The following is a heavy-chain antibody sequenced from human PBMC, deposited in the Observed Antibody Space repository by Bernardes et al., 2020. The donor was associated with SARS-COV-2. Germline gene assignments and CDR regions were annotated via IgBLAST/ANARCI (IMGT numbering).Heavy chain of an antibody. D-gene: IGHD3-3*01. J-gene: IGHJ6*02. CDR1: GFSFNNFG. Sequence: GGSLRLSCVASGFSFNNFGMHWVRQAPGKGLEWVAVISYEGSKKYYADSVEGRFTISKDNFKNTVYLEMNSLRPEDTAVYYCAKLQAIFWIRHYSSPMDVWGQGTTVAVSS. CDR3: AKLQAIFWIRHYSSPMDV. CDR2: ISYEGSKK. V-gene: IGHV3-30*18.